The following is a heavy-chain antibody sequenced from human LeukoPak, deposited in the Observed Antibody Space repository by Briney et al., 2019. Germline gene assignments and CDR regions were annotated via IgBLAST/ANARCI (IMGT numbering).Heavy chain of an antibody. J-gene: IGHJ4*02. CDR1: GFTFSSYA. V-gene: IGHV3-23*01. D-gene: IGHD1-1*01. Sequence: PGGSLRLSCAASGFTFSSYAMSWVRQARGKGVEWVSAISGSGGSTYYADSVKGRFTISRDNSKNTLYLQMNSLRAEDTAVYYCAKEGWLERVEDYWGQGTLVTVSS. CDR2: ISGSGGST. CDR3: AKEGWLERVEDY.